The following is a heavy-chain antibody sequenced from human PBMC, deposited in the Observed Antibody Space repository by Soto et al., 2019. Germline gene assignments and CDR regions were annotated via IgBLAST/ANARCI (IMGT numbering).Heavy chain of an antibody. D-gene: IGHD3-9*01. V-gene: IGHV3-30-3*01. J-gene: IGHJ5*02. CDR1: GSTFSSYA. Sequence: GGSLRLSCAASGSTFSSYAMHWVRQAPGKGLEWVAVISYDGSNKYYADSVKGRFTISRDNSKNTLYLQMNSLRAEDTAVYYCARAPYYDILTGYYNVGPSWFDPWGQGTLVTVSS. CDR2: ISYDGSNK. CDR3: ARAPYYDILTGYYNVGPSWFDP.